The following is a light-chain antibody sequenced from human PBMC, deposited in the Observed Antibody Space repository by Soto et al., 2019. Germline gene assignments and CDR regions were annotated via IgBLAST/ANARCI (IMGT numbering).Light chain of an antibody. CDR2: YDS. CDR3: QVWDIMTDNYV. V-gene: IGLV3-21*04. Sequence: SYELTQPPSVSVAPEKTATITCGGTNIGDKRVHGYRQKPGQAPVLLISYDSDRPSGIPERFSGSNSGNTATLTISRVEAGDEADYYCQVWDIMTDNYVFGGGTKLTVL. CDR1: NIGDKR. J-gene: IGLJ1*01.